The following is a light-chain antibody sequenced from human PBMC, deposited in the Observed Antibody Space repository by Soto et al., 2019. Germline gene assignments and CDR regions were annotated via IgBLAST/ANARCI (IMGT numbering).Light chain of an antibody. V-gene: IGKV3-20*01. Sequence: EIVLTQSPGTLSSSPGERATLTCRASQSVSSNYLAWYQQTPGQAPRLLIYGASSRATGIPDRISGSGSGTDFTLTISSLEPVDFAVYYCHQYGSLPLTFGGGTKVEIK. CDR1: QSVSSNY. J-gene: IGKJ4*01. CDR3: HQYGSLPLT. CDR2: GAS.